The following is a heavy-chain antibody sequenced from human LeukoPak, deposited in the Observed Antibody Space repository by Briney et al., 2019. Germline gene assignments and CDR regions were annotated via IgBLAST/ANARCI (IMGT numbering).Heavy chain of an antibody. CDR1: GGTFSSYA. V-gene: IGHV1-69*13. D-gene: IGHD7-27*01. Sequence: SVKVSCKASGGTFSSYAISWVRQAPGQGLEWMGGIIPIFGTTNYAQKFQGRVTITADESTSTAYMQLSSLRSEDTAFYYCALDPELGIGLKVNYWGQGTLVTVSS. CDR2: IIPIFGTT. CDR3: ALDPELGIGLKVNY. J-gene: IGHJ4*02.